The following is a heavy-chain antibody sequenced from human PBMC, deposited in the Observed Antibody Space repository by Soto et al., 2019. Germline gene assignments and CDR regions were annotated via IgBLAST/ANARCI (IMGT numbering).Heavy chain of an antibody. Sequence: ETLSLTCTVSGGSISSSSYYWGWIRQPPGKGLEWIGSIYYSGSTYYNPSLKSRVTISVDTSKNQFSLKLSSVTAADTAAYYCERHAHDYYYYYYMDVWGKGTTVTVSS. CDR1: GGSISSSSYY. V-gene: IGHV4-39*01. J-gene: IGHJ6*03. CDR3: ERHAHDYYYYYYMDV. CDR2: IYYSGST.